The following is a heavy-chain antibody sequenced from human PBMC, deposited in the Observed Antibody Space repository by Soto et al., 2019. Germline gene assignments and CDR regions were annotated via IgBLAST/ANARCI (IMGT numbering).Heavy chain of an antibody. J-gene: IGHJ6*02. V-gene: IGHV3-30*18. D-gene: IGHD6-13*01. CDR3: AKDRVHIAAAGNYYYYYGMDV. Sequence: GSLRLSCAASGFTFSSYGMHWVRQAPGKGLEWVAVISYDGSNKYYADSVKGRFTISRDNSKNTLYLQMNSLRAEDTAVYYCAKDRVHIAAAGNYYYYYGMDVWGQGTTVTVSS. CDR1: GFTFSSYG. CDR2: ISYDGSNK.